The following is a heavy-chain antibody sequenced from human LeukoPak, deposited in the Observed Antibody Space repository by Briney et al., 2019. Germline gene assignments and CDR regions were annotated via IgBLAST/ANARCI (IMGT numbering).Heavy chain of an antibody. Sequence: SETLSLTCTVSGGSISSGDYYWSWIRQPPGKGLEWIGYIYYSGSTYYNPSLKSRVTISVDTSKNQFSLKLSSVTAADTAVYYCARDRGELYGSGSYLDYWGQGTLVTVSS. CDR3: ARDRGELYGSGSYLDY. J-gene: IGHJ4*02. CDR1: GGSISSGDYY. D-gene: IGHD3-10*01. CDR2: IYYSGST. V-gene: IGHV4-30-4*01.